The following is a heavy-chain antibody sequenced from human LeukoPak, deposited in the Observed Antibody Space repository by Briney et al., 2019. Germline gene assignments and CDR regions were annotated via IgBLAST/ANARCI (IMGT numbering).Heavy chain of an antibody. CDR2: IKSKTDGGTT. V-gene: IGHV3-15*01. Sequence: GGSLRLSCAASGFTFSNAWMSWVRQAPGKGLEWVGRIKSKTDGGTTDYAAPVKGRFTISRDDSKNTLYLQMNSLKTEDTAVYYCTNEVEDIVVVVGDDAFDIWGQGTMVTVSS. D-gene: IGHD2-15*01. CDR1: GFTFSNAW. CDR3: TNEVEDIVVVVGDDAFDI. J-gene: IGHJ3*02.